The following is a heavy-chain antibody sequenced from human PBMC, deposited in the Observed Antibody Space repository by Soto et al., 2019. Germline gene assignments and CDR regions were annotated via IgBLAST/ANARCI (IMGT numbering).Heavy chain of an antibody. Sequence: SETLSLTCTVSGGSITSSKHYWSWIRQHPGKGLEWIGYIYLSGFTYSNPSLKSRVTISVDTSKNQFSLKLSSVTAADTAVYYCARVGGTKWFDPWGQGTLVTVSS. CDR2: IYLSGFT. J-gene: IGHJ5*02. V-gene: IGHV4-31*03. D-gene: IGHD1-26*01. CDR1: GGSITSSKHY. CDR3: ARVGGTKWFDP.